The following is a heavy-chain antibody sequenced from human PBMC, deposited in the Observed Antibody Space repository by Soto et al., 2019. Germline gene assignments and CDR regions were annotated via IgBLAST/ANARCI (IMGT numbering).Heavy chain of an antibody. CDR1: GFSLNSRGVG. CDR2: VYWDDDK. J-gene: IGHJ4*02. Sequence: QITLRESGPAPVKPTQTLTLTCTFSGFSLNSRGVGVGWVRQPPGKALEWLAIVYWDDDKRYRPSLRSRLSIRKYTPTNQVVLTLTNTDPVDTATYYWVHRGPVDETGMGFDFWGQGSLVTVSS. CDR3: VHRGPVDETGMGFDF. V-gene: IGHV2-5*02. D-gene: IGHD3-9*01.